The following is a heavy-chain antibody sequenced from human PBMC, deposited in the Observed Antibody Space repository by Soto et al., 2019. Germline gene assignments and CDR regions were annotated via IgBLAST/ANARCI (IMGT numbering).Heavy chain of an antibody. Sequence: QPPWKGLEWIGSIYYSGTTYYNPSLKSRVTISVDRSKNQFSLKLSSVTAADMFFYKGARPYSVPFLAYRAQGAAVPVSS. V-gene: IGHV4-39*01. CDR3: ARPYSVPFLAY. CDR2: IYYSGTT. J-gene: IGHJ4*02. D-gene: IGHD2-15*01.